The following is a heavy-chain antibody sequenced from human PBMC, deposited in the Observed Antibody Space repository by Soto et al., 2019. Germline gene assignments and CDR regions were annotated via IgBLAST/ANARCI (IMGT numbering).Heavy chain of an antibody. V-gene: IGHV1-69*01. CDR3: AIVAERFFDS. CDR1: GGTFSSYA. Sequence: QVQLVQSGAEVKKPGSSVKVSCKASGGTFSSYAISWVRQAPGQGLEWMGGIIPIFGTANYAKQFQGRVTYTADESTSTAYMGLSSLGSDDTAVYYCAIVAERFFDSWGEGTLVTVSS. J-gene: IGHJ4*02. CDR2: IIPIFGTA.